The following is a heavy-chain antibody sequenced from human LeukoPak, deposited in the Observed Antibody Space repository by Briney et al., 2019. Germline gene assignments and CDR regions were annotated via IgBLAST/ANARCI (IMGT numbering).Heavy chain of an antibody. D-gene: IGHD6-13*01. Sequence: SETLSLTCTVSGGSISSSSYYWGWIRQPPGKGLEWIGSIYYSGSTYYNPSLKSRVTISVDTSKNQFSLKLSSVTAADTAVYYCGGIAAAGDFDYWGQGTLVTVSS. V-gene: IGHV4-39*01. CDR2: IYYSGST. CDR3: GGIAAAGDFDY. CDR1: GGSISSSSYY. J-gene: IGHJ4*02.